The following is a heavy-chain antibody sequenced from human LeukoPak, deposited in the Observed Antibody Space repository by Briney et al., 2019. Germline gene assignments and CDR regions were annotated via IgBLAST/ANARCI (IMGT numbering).Heavy chain of an antibody. J-gene: IGHJ4*02. V-gene: IGHV3-23*01. Sequence: GGSLRLSCAASGFTFSNYGMSWVRQAPGKGLEWVSAISGSGGSTYYADSVKGRFTISRDNAKNSLYLQMNSLRAEDTALYYCAKDMNYDSSGYDFDYWGQGTLVTVSS. CDR2: ISGSGGST. D-gene: IGHD3-22*01. CDR1: GFTFSNYG. CDR3: AKDMNYDSSGYDFDY.